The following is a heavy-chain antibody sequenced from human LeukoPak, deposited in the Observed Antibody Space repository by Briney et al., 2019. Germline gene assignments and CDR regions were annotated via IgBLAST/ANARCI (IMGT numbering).Heavy chain of an antibody. J-gene: IGHJ4*02. CDR2: ISGSGGST. CDR3: AKVTAGYSGYDLLDY. D-gene: IGHD5-12*01. V-gene: IGHV3-23*01. Sequence: GGSLRLSCAASGFTFSSYAMSWVRQAPGKGLEWVSAISGSGGSTYYADSVKGRFTISRDNSKNTLYLQMNSLRAEDTAVYYCAKVTAGYSGYDLLDYWGQGTLVTVSS. CDR1: GFTFSSYA.